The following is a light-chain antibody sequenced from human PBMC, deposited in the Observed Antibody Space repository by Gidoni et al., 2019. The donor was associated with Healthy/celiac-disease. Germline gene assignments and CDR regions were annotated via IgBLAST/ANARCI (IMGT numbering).Light chain of an antibody. Sequence: DIVLTQSPGTLSLSPGERATLSCRASQSVSSSYLAWYQQKPGQAPRRLIYGASSRATGIPDRFSGSGSGTDFTLTISRLEPEDCAVYYCQQYGSSPPMYSFGQGTKLEIK. J-gene: IGKJ2*03. CDR1: QSVSSSY. CDR2: GAS. CDR3: QQYGSSPPMYS. V-gene: IGKV3-20*01.